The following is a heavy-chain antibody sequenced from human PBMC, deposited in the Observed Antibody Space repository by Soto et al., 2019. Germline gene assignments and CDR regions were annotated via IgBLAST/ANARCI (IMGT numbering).Heavy chain of an antibody. Sequence: SLRLSCAASGFTFSSYAMHWVRQAPGKGLEWVAVISYDGSNKYYADSVKGRFTISRDNSKNTLYLQMNSLRAEDTAVYYCARDARKFYDILTGYHYGMDVWGQGTTVTVSS. D-gene: IGHD3-9*01. V-gene: IGHV3-30-3*01. J-gene: IGHJ6*02. CDR2: ISYDGSNK. CDR1: GFTFSSYA. CDR3: ARDARKFYDILTGYHYGMDV.